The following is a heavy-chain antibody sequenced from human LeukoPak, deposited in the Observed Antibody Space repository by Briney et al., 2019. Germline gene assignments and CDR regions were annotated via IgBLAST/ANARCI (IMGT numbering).Heavy chain of an antibody. V-gene: IGHV3-23*01. D-gene: IGHD3-10*01. J-gene: IGHJ4*02. CDR2: VSGSGGST. CDR1: GFTFTSYA. CDR3: AKAGHYYGSGSYPIFDS. Sequence: GGSLRLSCAGSGFTFTSYAMSWVRQAPGKGLEWVSDVSGSGGSTYYADSVKGRSTLSRDNSKNTLYLQMNSLRGDDTAVYYCAKAGHYYGSGSYPIFDSWGPGIPVTVSS.